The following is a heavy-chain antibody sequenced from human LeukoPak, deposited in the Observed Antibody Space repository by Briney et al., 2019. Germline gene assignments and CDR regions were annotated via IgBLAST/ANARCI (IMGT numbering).Heavy chain of an antibody. CDR2: IDPSDSYT. Sequence: PGESLKISCKGSGCSFTSYWISWVRQMPGKGLEWMGRIDPSDSYTNYSPSFQGHVTISADKSISTAYLQWSSLKASDTAMYYCARSEVINIAAAADYWGQGTLVTVSS. CDR1: GCSFTSYW. V-gene: IGHV5-10-1*01. CDR3: ARSEVINIAAAADY. D-gene: IGHD6-13*01. J-gene: IGHJ4*02.